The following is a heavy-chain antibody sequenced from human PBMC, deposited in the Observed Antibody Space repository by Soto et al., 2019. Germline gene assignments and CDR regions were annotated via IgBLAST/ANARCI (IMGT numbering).Heavy chain of an antibody. J-gene: IGHJ4*02. Sequence: QITLKESGPTLVKPTQTLTLTCDFSGFSLTTDGVGVGWVRQPPGGALEWLSLISWDDDERYSPSLKTRLTITKDPSKNQVDLIMTNMAHVDTATYYCAHSRNLITEDAQVGDFDYWGQGILVTVSS. CDR2: ISWDDDE. D-gene: IGHD3-10*01. CDR1: GFSLTTDGVG. V-gene: IGHV2-5*02. CDR3: AHSRNLITEDAQVGDFDY.